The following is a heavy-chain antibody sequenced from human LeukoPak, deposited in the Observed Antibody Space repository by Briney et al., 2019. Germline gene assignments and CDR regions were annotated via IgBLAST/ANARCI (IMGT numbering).Heavy chain of an antibody. V-gene: IGHV4-34*01. CDR2: INHSGST. J-gene: IGHJ4*02. CDR1: GGSFSGCY. Sequence: SETLSLTCAVYGGSFSGCYWSWIRQPPGKGLEWIGEINHSGSTNYNPSLKSRVTISVDTSKNQFSLKLSSVSAADTAVYYCARASSGWGFYWGQGTLVTVSS. D-gene: IGHD6-19*01. CDR3: ARASSGWGFY.